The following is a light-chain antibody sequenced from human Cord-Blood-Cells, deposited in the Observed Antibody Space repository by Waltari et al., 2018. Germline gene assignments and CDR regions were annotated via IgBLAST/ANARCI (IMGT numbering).Light chain of an antibody. CDR2: WAS. CDR1: QSVLYSSNNKNY. V-gene: IGKV4-1*01. CDR3: QQYYSTPWT. J-gene: IGKJ1*01. Sequence: DIVMTQSPDSLAVSLGERATINCKSSQSVLYSSNNKNYLAWYQQKPGQPPKLLIYWASTRESGVPDRVSDSGSGTDFTLTISSLQAEDVAVYYCQQYYSTPWTFGQGTKVEIK.